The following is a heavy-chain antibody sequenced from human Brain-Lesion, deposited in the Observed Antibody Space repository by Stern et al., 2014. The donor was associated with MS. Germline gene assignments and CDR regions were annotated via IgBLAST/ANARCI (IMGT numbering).Heavy chain of an antibody. D-gene: IGHD2-8*01. J-gene: IGHJ5*02. CDR2: IHYSGSP. CDR1: GGSISSGGYY. V-gene: IGHV4-31*03. Sequence: QVQLQESGPGLVKPSQTLSLTCTVSGGSISSGGYYWSWIRQHPGKGLEWIGYIHYSGSPYYNSALKSRVTISRDTSKNQFSLNLNSVTAADTAVCYCARVGVYVQTGWFDPWGQGALVTVSS. CDR3: ARVGVYVQTGWFDP.